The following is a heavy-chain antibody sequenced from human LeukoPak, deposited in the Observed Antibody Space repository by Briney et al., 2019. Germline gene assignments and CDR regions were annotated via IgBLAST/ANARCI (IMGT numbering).Heavy chain of an antibody. V-gene: IGHV4-39*07. J-gene: IGHJ4*02. Sequence: NPSETLSLTCTVSGGSISSSSYYWGWIRQPPGKGLEWIGTIYHSGSTYYNPSLKSRVTISVDTSRNQFSLKLSSVTAADTAVYYCARYDVWGSYRAFDYWGQGTLVTVFS. CDR3: ARYDVWGSYRAFDY. CDR2: IYHSGST. D-gene: IGHD3-16*02. CDR1: GGSISSSSYY.